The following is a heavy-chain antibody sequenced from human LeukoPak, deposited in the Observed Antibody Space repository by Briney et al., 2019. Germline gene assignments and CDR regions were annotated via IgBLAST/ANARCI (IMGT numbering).Heavy chain of an antibody. J-gene: IGHJ4*02. CDR3: ARETSYLAATAVY. CDR2: IKQDGSEK. Sequence: GGSLRLSCAASGFPLSSYWVGWVRQAPGKGLEWVANIKQDGSEKCYVDSVKGRFTISRDNTKNSLYLQMNSLRAEDTAVYYCARETSYLAATAVYWGQGTLVTVSS. CDR1: GFPLSSYW. D-gene: IGHD6-13*01. V-gene: IGHV3-7*03.